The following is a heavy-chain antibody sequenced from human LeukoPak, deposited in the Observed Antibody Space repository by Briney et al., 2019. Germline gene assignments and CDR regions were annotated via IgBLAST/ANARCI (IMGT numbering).Heavy chain of an antibody. Sequence: PVGSLRLSCAASGFTFSGSAMHWVRQASGKGLEWVGRIRSKANSYATAYAASVKGRFTISRDDSKNTAYLQMNSLKTEDTAVYYCTRPGIADRIGDYYYYYMDVWGKGTTVTVSS. CDR2: IRSKANSYAT. CDR1: GFTFSGSA. CDR3: TRPGIADRIGDYYYYYMDV. D-gene: IGHD6-13*01. V-gene: IGHV3-73*01. J-gene: IGHJ6*03.